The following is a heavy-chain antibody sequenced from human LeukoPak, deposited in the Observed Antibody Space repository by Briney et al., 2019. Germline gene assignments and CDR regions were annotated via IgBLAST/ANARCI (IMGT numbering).Heavy chain of an antibody. D-gene: IGHD3-22*01. CDR1: GGTFSSYA. J-gene: IGHJ4*02. CDR3: AXTYYYDSSGYSDY. Sequence: EASVKVSCKASGGTFSSYAISWVRQAPGQGLEWMGRIISILGIANYAQKFQGRVTITADKSTSTAYMELSSLRSEDTAVYYCAXTYYYDSSGYSDYWGQGTLVTVSS. V-gene: IGHV1-69*04. CDR2: IISILGIA.